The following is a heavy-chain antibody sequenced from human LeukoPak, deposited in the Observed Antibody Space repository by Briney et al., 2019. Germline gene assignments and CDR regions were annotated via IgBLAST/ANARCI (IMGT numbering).Heavy chain of an antibody. CDR3: ASRAGAYSHPCDY. D-gene: IGHD4/OR15-4a*01. CDR2: IYSDNT. J-gene: IGHJ4*02. CDR1: GFTVSSNS. V-gene: IGHV3-53*01. Sequence: GGSLRLSCTVSGFTVSSNSMSWVRQAPGKGLEWVSFIYSDNTHYSDSVQSRFTISRDNSKNTLYLQMNSLRAADTAMYYCASRAGAYSHPCDYWGQGTLVTVSS.